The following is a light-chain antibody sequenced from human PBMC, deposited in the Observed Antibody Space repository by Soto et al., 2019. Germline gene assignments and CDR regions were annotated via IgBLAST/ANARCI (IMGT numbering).Light chain of an antibody. V-gene: IGKV3-20*01. J-gene: IGKJ4*01. Sequence: EVVLTQSPGTMSLSQGERATLSCRASQSLTSSYLALYQQKPGQAPRLLIYGASSRAAGIPDRFSGSGSGTDFTLTISRLEAEDFAVYDCQQFRNIPPLTFGGGTKVEIK. CDR2: GAS. CDR3: QQFRNIPPLT. CDR1: QSLTSSY.